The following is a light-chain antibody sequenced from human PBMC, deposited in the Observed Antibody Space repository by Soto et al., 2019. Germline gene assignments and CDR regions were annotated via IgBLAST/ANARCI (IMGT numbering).Light chain of an antibody. CDR2: DVS. Sequence: QSALTQPASVSGSPGQSITISCTGTSSDVGGYNYVSWYQQHPGKAPKLMIYDVSNRPSGVSNRFSGSKSGNTASLTISGLQAEDEAAYYCSSYTSSSAVFGGGTQLTVL. CDR3: SSYTSSSAV. CDR1: SSDVGGYNY. J-gene: IGLJ7*01. V-gene: IGLV2-14*01.